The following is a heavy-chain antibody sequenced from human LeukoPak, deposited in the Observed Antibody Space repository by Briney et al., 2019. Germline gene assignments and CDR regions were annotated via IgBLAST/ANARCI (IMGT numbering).Heavy chain of an antibody. Sequence: GGSLRLSCAASGFTFSSYAMSWVRQAPGKGLEWVSSITSDGTTYYADSVKGRITISRDNSKNTLYVEMNSLRAEDTAIYYCAKDRIASYYSPSDYWGQGTLVTVSS. D-gene: IGHD1-26*01. CDR2: ITSDGTT. J-gene: IGHJ4*02. CDR3: AKDRIASYYSPSDY. CDR1: GFTFSSYA. V-gene: IGHV3-23*01.